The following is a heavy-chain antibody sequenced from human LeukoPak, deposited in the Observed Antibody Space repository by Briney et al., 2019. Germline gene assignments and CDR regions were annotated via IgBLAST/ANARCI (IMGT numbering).Heavy chain of an antibody. J-gene: IGHJ4*02. CDR2: INPNSGGT. D-gene: IGHD3-3*01. Sequence: ASVKVSCKASGYTFTGYYMHWVRQAPGQGLEWMGWINPNSGGTNYAQKFQGRVTMTRDTSISTAYMELSRLRSDDTAVYYCARDRPAYYDFWSGYPPFDYWGQGTLVTVSS. CDR1: GYTFTGYY. CDR3: ARDRPAYYDFWSGYPPFDY. V-gene: IGHV1-2*02.